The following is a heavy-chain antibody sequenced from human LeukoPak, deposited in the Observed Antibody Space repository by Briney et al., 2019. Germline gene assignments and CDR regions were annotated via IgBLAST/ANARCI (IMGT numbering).Heavy chain of an antibody. Sequence: GGSLRLSCAASGFTFSSYAMSWVRQAPGKGLEWVSAISSSGGSTYYADSVKGRFTISRDNSKNTLYLQMNSLRAEDTAVYYCARCPYGDYSAEYFQHWGQGTLVTVSS. CDR3: ARCPYGDYSAEYFQH. D-gene: IGHD4-17*01. J-gene: IGHJ1*01. V-gene: IGHV3-23*01. CDR2: ISSSGGST. CDR1: GFTFSSYA.